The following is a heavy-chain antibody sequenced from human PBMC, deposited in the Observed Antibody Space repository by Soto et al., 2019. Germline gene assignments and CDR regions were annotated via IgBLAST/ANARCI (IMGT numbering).Heavy chain of an antibody. CDR3: STFDTSRRYFDY. D-gene: IGHD2-2*01. Sequence: ASVKVSCKVSGYTLTELSMHWVRQAPGKGLEWMGGFDPEDGETIYAQKFQGRVTMTEDTSTDTAYMELSRLRSDDTAVYYCSTFDTSRRYFDYWGQGTLVTVSS. CDR2: FDPEDGET. CDR1: GYTLTELS. J-gene: IGHJ4*02. V-gene: IGHV1-24*01.